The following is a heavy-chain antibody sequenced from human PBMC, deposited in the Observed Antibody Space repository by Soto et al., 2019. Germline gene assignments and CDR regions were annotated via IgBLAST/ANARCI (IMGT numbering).Heavy chain of an antibody. J-gene: IGHJ2*01. D-gene: IGHD4-4*01. CDR1: GFTFSSYA. Sequence: QVQLVESGGGVVQPGRSLRLSCAASGFTFSSYAMHWVRQAPGKGLEWVAVISYDGSNKYYADSVKGRFTISRDNSKNPLYLQMNGLRLEDTAVYYCARPLWRDDYNWGYFDLWGRGTLVTVSS. V-gene: IGHV3-30-3*01. CDR3: ARPLWRDDYNWGYFDL. CDR2: ISYDGSNK.